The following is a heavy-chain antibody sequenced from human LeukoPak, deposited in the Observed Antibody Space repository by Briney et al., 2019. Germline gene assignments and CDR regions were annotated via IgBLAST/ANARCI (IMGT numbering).Heavy chain of an antibody. J-gene: IGHJ6*03. CDR3: ARARWLQYYYYYYMDV. V-gene: IGHV4-34*01. Sequence: PSETLSLTCAVYGGSFSGYYWSWIRQPPGKGLEWIEEINHSGSTNYNPSLKSRVTISVDTSKNQFSLKLSSVTAADTAVYYCARARWLQYYYYYYMDVWGKGTTVTVS. D-gene: IGHD5-24*01. CDR2: INHSGST. CDR1: GGSFSGYY.